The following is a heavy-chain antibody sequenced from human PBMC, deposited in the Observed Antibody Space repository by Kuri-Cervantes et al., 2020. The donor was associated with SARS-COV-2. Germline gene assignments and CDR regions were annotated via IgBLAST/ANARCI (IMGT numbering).Heavy chain of an antibody. CDR2: INHSGST. J-gene: IGHJ1*01. V-gene: IGHV4-34*01. CDR3: ARHALEYSSSPTDFQH. CDR1: GGSFSGYY. Sequence: SETLSLTCAVCGGSFSGYYWSWIRQPPGKGLEWIGEINHSGSTNYNPSLKSRVTISVDTSKNQFSLKLGSVTAADTAVYYCARHALEYSSSPTDFQHWGQGTLVTVSS. D-gene: IGHD6-6*01.